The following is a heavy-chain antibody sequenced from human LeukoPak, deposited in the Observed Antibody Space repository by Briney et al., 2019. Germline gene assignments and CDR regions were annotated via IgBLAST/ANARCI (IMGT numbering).Heavy chain of an antibody. CDR1: GGTFSSYA. Sequence: SVKVSCKASGGTFSSYAISWVRPAPGQGLEWMGGIIPIFGTANYAQKFQGRVTITADESTSTAYMELSSLRSEDTAVYYCARGGSPSIAAAGTVLQTFDYWGQGTLVSVSS. V-gene: IGHV1-69*01. CDR2: IIPIFGTA. CDR3: ARGGSPSIAAAGTVLQTFDY. J-gene: IGHJ4*02. D-gene: IGHD6-13*01.